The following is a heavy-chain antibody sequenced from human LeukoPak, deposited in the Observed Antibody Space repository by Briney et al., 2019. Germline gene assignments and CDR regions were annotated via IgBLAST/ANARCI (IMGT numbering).Heavy chain of an antibody. J-gene: IGHJ4*02. CDR3: ARLFVYGSGAEAFDY. D-gene: IGHD3-10*01. CDR2: INEDGSEK. V-gene: IGHV3-7*01. Sequence: GGSLRLSCAASAFTFSRYWTTWVRQAPGKGLEWVANINEDGSEKYYLDSVRGRFTISRDNAKNSLYLQMDSLRAVDTAVYYCARLFVYGSGAEAFDYWGQGALVTVSS. CDR1: AFTFSRYW.